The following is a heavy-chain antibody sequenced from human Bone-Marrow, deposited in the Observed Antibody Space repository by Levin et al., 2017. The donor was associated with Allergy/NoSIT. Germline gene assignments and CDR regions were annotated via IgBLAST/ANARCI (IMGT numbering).Heavy chain of an antibody. Sequence: SETLSLTCTVSGASISSGGYYWSWIRQSPGTGLEWIGYIYYSGSTYYSPSLKSRLTISVDTSENQFSLKLSSVTAADTAIYYCARGRDYGDPRLLAYWGQGTLVTVSS. J-gene: IGHJ4*02. V-gene: IGHV4-31*03. CDR1: GASISSGGYY. CDR3: ARGRDYGDPRLLAY. D-gene: IGHD4-17*01. CDR2: IYYSGST.